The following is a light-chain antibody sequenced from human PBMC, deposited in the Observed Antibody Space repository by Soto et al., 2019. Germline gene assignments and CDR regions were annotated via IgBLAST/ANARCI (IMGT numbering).Light chain of an antibody. CDR3: QQYNNWPGP. CDR2: RAS. J-gene: IGKJ1*01. V-gene: IGKV3-15*01. CDR1: QSVSSN. Sequence: LMTQSPATLSLSPGGRATLSCRASQSVSSNLAWYQQKPGQAPRLLIQRASTRATGIPARFSGSGSGTEFTLTISSLQSEDFAVYFCQQYNNWPGPFGQGTKVDIK.